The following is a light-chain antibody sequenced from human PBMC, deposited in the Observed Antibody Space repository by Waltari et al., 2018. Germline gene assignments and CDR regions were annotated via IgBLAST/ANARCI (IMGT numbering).Light chain of an antibody. V-gene: IGKV1-8*01. J-gene: IGKJ5*01. CDR1: QGISSY. CDR3: QQYYSYPIT. CDR2: AAS. Sequence: PSSLSASTGDRVTITCRASQGISSYLAWYQQKPGKAPKLLIYAASTLQSGVPSRFSGSGSGTDFTLTISCLQSEDFATYYCQQYYSYPITFGQGTRLEIK.